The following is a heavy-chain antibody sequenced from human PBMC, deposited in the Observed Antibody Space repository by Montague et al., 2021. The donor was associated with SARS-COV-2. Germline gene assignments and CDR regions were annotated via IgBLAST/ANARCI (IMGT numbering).Heavy chain of an antibody. V-gene: IGHV4-39*07. CDR2: IHYSGT. J-gene: IGHJ4*03. D-gene: IGHD6-13*01. CDR3: ARSLISASGTGSNFDS. Sequence: SETLSLTCTVSGGSISDSNYLWGWIRQPPGKGLEWIGDIHYSGTYYNPXXRSRVTMSRDLSENQFSLRLRSVTAADTALYYCARSLISASGTGSNFDSWGQGTTVTVSS. CDR1: GGSISDSNYL.